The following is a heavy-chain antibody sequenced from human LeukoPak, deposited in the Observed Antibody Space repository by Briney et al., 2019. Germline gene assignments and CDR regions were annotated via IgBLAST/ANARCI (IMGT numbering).Heavy chain of an antibody. CDR1: GGSISSGNYY. J-gene: IGHJ4*02. CDR2: IYSSGST. Sequence: SQTLSLTCTVSGGSISSGNYYWSWIRQPAGKGLEWIGRIYSSGSTNYNPSFKSRVTISVDTSKNQFSLKLSSVTAADTAVYYCARERGYSSSSGFDYWGQGTLVTVSS. CDR3: ARERGYSSSSGFDY. V-gene: IGHV4-61*02. D-gene: IGHD6-6*01.